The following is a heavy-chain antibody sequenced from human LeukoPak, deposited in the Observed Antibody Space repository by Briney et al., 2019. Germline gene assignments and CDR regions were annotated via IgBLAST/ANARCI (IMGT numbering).Heavy chain of an antibody. J-gene: IGHJ6*03. D-gene: IGHD2-8*01. CDR3: ARDSLKCANGVCWGVYYLDD. Sequence: GGSLRLSCAASGFTFSSYSMNWVRQAPGKGLEWVSSISSSSSYIYYADSVKGRFTISRDNAKNSLYLQMNSLRAEDTAVYYWARDSLKCANGVCWGVYYLDDWGKGTTVTVSS. CDR2: ISSSSSYI. V-gene: IGHV3-21*01. CDR1: GFTFSSYS.